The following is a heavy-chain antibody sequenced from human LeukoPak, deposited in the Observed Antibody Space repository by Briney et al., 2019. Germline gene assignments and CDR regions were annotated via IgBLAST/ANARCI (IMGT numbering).Heavy chain of an antibody. CDR3: AKDQVAAAVKYYYGMDV. J-gene: IGHJ6*02. Sequence: GGSLRLSCAASGFTFRSYGMRWVRQAPGKGLEGVAVISYDGSNKYYADSVKGRFTISRDNSKNTLYLQTNSMRAEDTAVYYCAKDQVAAAVKYYYGMDVWGQGTTVTVSS. D-gene: IGHD6-13*01. CDR2: ISYDGSNK. V-gene: IGHV3-30*18. CDR1: GFTFRSYG.